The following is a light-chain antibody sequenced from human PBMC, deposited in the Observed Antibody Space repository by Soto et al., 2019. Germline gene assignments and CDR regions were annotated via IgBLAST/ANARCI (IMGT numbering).Light chain of an antibody. V-gene: IGLV2-14*01. CDR1: GSDDVPYNY. CDR2: EVS. Sequence: QSALTQPASVSVSPGQSITISCTGAGSDDVPYNYVSWYQQHPGKAPKLMIYEVSNRPSGVSNRFSGSKSGSTASLTISGLQAEDEADYYCSSHKTSTITLVFGGGTKPTVL. J-gene: IGLJ2*01. CDR3: SSHKTSTITLV.